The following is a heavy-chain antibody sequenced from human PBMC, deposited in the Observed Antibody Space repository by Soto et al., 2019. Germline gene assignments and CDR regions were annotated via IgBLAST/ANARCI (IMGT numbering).Heavy chain of an antibody. Sequence: SETLSLTCTVSGGSISSGDYYWSWIRQPPGKGLEWIGYIYYSGSTYYNPSLKSRVTISVDTSKNQFSLKLSSVTAADTAVYYCARAPHLYGDPNWFDPWGQGTLVTVSS. V-gene: IGHV4-30-4*01. J-gene: IGHJ5*02. CDR1: GGSISSGDYY. CDR3: ARAPHLYGDPNWFDP. D-gene: IGHD4-17*01. CDR2: IYYSGST.